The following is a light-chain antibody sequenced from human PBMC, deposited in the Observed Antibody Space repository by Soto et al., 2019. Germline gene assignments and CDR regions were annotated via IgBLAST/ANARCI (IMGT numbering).Light chain of an antibody. CDR1: SSDVGGYNY. CDR2: DVS. V-gene: IGLV2-14*01. Sequence: QSVLTQPASVSGSPGQSITISCTGTSSDVGGYNYVSWYQQHPGKPPKLMIYDVSNRPSGVSNRFSGSKSGNTASLTISGLQAEDEADYYCSSYTSSSTLNVFGTGTQLTVL. CDR3: SSYTSSSTLNV. J-gene: IGLJ1*01.